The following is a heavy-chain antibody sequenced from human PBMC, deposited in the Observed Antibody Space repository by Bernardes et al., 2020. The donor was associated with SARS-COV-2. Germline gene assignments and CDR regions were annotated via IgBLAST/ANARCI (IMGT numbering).Heavy chain of an antibody. CDR1: GFTFSSYS. D-gene: IGHD3-10*01. V-gene: IGHV3-21*01. CDR3: VRGDGSGSYYRDFDY. J-gene: IGHJ4*02. CDR2: ISSSSSYI. Sequence: GGSLRLSCAASGFTFSSYSMNWVRQAPGKGLEWVSSISSSSSYIYYADSVKGRFTISRDNAKNSLYLQMNSLRAEDTAVYYCVRGDGSGSYYRDFDYWGQGTLVTVSS.